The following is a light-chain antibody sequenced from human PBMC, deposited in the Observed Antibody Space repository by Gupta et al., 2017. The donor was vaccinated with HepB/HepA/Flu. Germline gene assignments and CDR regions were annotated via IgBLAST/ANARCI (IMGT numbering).Light chain of an antibody. J-gene: IGLJ2*01. V-gene: IGLV1-51*02. CDR3: GTWDNSLSAVV. CDR2: ENK. Sequence: QSVLTQPPSVSAAPGQKVTISCSGSSSNIGSNFVSWYQQLPGTAPKLLISENKKRPSGIPDRFSGSKSGTSATLGITGLQTGDEADYYCGTWDNSLSAVVFGGGTTLTVL. CDR1: SSNIGSNF.